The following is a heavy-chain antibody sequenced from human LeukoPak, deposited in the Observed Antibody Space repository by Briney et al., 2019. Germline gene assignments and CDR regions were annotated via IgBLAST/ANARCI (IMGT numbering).Heavy chain of an antibody. CDR3: ARASVVVVPAAIPWNT. D-gene: IGHD2-2*02. Sequence: ASVKVSCKASGYTFTSYGISWVRQAPGQGLEWMGWISAYNGNTNYAQKLQGRVTMTTDTSTSTAYMELRSLRSDDTAVYYCARASVVVVPAAIPWNTWGQGTMVTVSS. J-gene: IGHJ3*02. V-gene: IGHV1-18*01. CDR2: ISAYNGNT. CDR1: GYTFTSYG.